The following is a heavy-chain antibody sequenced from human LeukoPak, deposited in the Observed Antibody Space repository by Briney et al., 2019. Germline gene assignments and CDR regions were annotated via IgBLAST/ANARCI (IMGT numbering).Heavy chain of an antibody. CDR2: IISSGTT. V-gene: IGHV4-59*02. D-gene: IGHD1-26*01. Sequence: SETLSLTCTVSDDSVTNYNWNWIRQSPGRGLEWIGYIISSGTTNYNPSLSSRVTMSLDTSKNQFSLELASVTAADTAIYYCARRTLGRGLVQGNWLDPWGPGMLVTVSA. J-gene: IGHJ5*02. CDR1: DDSVTNYN. CDR3: ARRTLGRGLVQGNWLDP.